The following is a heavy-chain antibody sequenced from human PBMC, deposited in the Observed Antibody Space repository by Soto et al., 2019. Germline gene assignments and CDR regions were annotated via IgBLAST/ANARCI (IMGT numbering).Heavy chain of an antibody. CDR2: ISGSGGST. Sequence: EVQLLESGGGLVQPGGSLRLSCAASGFTFSSYAMSWVRQAPGKGLEWVSAISGSGGSTYYADSVKGRFTISRDNSKNTLYLQMNSVRAGDSAVCYCAEGAYYSFWGQGTLVTVSS. CDR1: GFTFSSYA. V-gene: IGHV3-23*01. J-gene: IGHJ4*02. CDR3: AEGAYYSF. D-gene: IGHD3-10*01.